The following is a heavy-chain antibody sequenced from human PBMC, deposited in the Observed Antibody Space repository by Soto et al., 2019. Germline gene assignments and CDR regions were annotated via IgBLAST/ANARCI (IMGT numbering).Heavy chain of an antibody. CDR3: AREPVARWFGELFNYYYYGMDV. D-gene: IGHD3-10*01. CDR1: GYTFTSYY. Sequence: QVQLVQSGAEVKKPGASVKVSCKASGYTFTSYYMHWVRQAPGQGLEWMGIINPSGGSTSYAQKFQGRVTMTSDTSTSTVYMELSSLRSEDTAVYYCAREPVARWFGELFNYYYYGMDVWGQGTTVTVSS. CDR2: INPSGGST. J-gene: IGHJ6*02. V-gene: IGHV1-46*01.